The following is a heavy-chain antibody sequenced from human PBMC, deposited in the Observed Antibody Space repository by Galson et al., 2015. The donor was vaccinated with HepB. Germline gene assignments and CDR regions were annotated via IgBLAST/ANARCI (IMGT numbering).Heavy chain of an antibody. CDR1: GFTFNTYA. CDR2: ISGNGGSA. D-gene: IGHD3-10*01. Sequence: SLRLSCAASGFTFNTYALSWVRLAPGKGLEWVSTISGNGGSAYYADSVKGRFTISRDNSKNTLYLQMSSLRAGDTAVYHCAKGLSSTWPEYFQHWGQGTLVTVSS. V-gene: IGHV3-23*01. CDR3: AKGLSSTWPEYFQH. J-gene: IGHJ1*01.